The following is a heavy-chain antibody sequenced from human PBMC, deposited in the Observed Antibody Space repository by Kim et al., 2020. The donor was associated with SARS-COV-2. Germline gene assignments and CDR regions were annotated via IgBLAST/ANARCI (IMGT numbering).Heavy chain of an antibody. V-gene: IGHV4-34*01. Sequence: SETLSLTCAVYGGSFSGYYWSWIRQPPGKGLEWIGEINHSGSTNYNPSLKSRVTISVDTSKNQFSLKLSSVTAADTAVYYCARGRGVGRFRYFDLWGRGTLVTVSS. D-gene: IGHD3-3*01. CDR1: GGSFSGYY. CDR2: INHSGST. J-gene: IGHJ2*01. CDR3: ARGRGVGRFRYFDL.